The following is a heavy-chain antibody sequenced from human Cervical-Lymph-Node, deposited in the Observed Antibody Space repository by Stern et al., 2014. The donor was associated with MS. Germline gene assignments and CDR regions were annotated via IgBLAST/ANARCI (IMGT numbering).Heavy chain of an antibody. CDR2: LYHTGDS. CDR3: ASRDGK. Sequence: VQLVESDPGLVKPAQTLSLTCNVSGGSISSGGYYWSWLRPRPGEGLEWSGYLYHTGDSYYNPFLERRINLSGDTTKNQVSLNMTSVTVADAGVYYCASRDGKWGQGTLVTVSS. V-gene: IGHV4-31*03. J-gene: IGHJ4*02. CDR1: GGSISSGGYY. D-gene: IGHD5-24*01.